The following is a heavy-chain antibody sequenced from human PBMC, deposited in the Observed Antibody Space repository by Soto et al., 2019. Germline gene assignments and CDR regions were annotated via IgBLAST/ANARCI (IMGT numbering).Heavy chain of an antibody. CDR3: ARATSMVRGVIDNWFDP. CDR2: IIPMYGPA. D-gene: IGHD3-10*01. CDR1: GGTFSSYA. J-gene: IGHJ5*01. Sequence: SVKVSCKASGGTFSSYAIHWVRQAPGQGLEWMGGIIPMYGPAKYAQRFQGRVTITADESTTTVYMELTSLTSQDTAVYYCARATSMVRGVIDNWFDPWGQGTLVTVPS. V-gene: IGHV1-69*13.